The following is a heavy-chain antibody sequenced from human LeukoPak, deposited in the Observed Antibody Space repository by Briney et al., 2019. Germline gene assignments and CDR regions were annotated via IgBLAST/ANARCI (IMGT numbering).Heavy chain of an antibody. V-gene: IGHV1-3*01. CDR3: ARGGYSYGYMGYFDF. J-gene: IGHJ4*02. CDR2: INPNTGNT. CDR1: GYIFTNYG. D-gene: IGHD5-18*01. Sequence: GASVKVSCKASGYIFTNYGIHWVRQAPGQRLEWMGWINPNTGNTKYSQKFQGSVTFIRDASASTAYMELSSLRSEDTAVYYCARGGYSYGYMGYFDFWGQGSLVTVSS.